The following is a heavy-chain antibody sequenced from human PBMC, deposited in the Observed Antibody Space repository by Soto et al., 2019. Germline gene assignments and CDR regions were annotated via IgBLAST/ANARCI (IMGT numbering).Heavy chain of an antibody. Sequence: PGGSLRLSCAASGFTFGSYTMNWVRQAPGKGLEWVSSISSSSSYIYYADSVKGRFIISRDDAKNSLYLQMNSLRAEDTAVYFCARGRYCSGGGCVYYFDYWGQGTLVTVSS. V-gene: IGHV3-21*01. CDR3: ARGRYCSGGGCVYYFDY. CDR2: ISSSSSYI. D-gene: IGHD2-15*01. CDR1: GFTFGSYT. J-gene: IGHJ4*02.